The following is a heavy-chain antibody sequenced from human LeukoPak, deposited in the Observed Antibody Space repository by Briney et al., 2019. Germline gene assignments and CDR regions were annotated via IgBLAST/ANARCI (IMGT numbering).Heavy chain of an antibody. Sequence: GGSLRLSCVASGFTFSNYGMNWVRQAPGKGLEWVSGIVGSGVTTYYADSVKGRFTISRDNSKNTLYLQMNSLRAEDTAVYYCAKGSSSWFGGVVGAVDIWGQGTMVTVSS. CDR2: IVGSGVTT. J-gene: IGHJ3*02. CDR3: AKGSSSWFGGVVGAVDI. V-gene: IGHV3-23*01. D-gene: IGHD6-13*01. CDR1: GFTFSNYG.